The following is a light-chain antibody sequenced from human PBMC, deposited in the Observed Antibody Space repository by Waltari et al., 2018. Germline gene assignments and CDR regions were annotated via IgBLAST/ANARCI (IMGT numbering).Light chain of an antibody. CDR1: QSITTY. V-gene: IGKV1-39*01. CDR2: AAS. J-gene: IGKJ1*01. Sequence: DIQMTQSPSSLSASVGDRVTITCRESQSITTYLDWYQQKPGKVPKLLIYAASSLQSGVQSRFSGSGSGTDFTRTISSLQPEDFATYYCQQSYSTHTWTFGQGTRVEIK. CDR3: QQSYSTHTWT.